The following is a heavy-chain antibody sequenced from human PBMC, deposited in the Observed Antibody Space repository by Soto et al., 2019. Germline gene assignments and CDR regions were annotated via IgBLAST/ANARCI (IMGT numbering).Heavy chain of an antibody. D-gene: IGHD3-10*01. J-gene: IGHJ5*02. V-gene: IGHV5-10-1*01. CDR2: IDPSDSYT. CDR1: GYSFTSYW. CDR3: ARLLGSMVRGVIPNWFDP. Sequence: GESLKISCKGSGYSFTSYWISWVRQMNGKGLEWMGRIDPSDSYTNYSPSFQGHVTISADKSISTAYLQWSSLKASDTAMYYCARLLGSMVRGVIPNWFDPWGQGTLLTVSS.